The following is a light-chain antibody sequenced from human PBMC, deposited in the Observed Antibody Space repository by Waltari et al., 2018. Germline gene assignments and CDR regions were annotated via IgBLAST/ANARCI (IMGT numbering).Light chain of an antibody. CDR1: DIGTKR. CDR2: EDT. J-gene: IGLJ3*02. V-gene: IGLV3-21*03. Sequence: SYVLTQPPSVSVVPGKTATITCGGSDIGTKRVQWYQQKPGQAPVAAVYEDTGRPSGIPERFSGSNSAHTATLTISRVEAGDEAHYFCQVWDTRSDHWVFGGGTKLTVL. CDR3: QVWDTRSDHWV.